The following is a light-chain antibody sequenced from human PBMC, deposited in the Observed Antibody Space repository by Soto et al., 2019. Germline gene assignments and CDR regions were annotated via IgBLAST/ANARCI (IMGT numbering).Light chain of an antibody. CDR1: SGHSRYA. J-gene: IGLJ1*01. CDR2: LNSDGSH. CDR3: QTWGTGIQV. Sequence: QSVLTQSPSASASLGASVKLTCTLSSGHSRYAIAWHQQQPEKGPRYLMRLNSDGSHNKGDGIPDRFSGSSSGAERYLTISRLQSEDEADYYCQTWGTGIQVFGTGTKLTVL. V-gene: IGLV4-69*01.